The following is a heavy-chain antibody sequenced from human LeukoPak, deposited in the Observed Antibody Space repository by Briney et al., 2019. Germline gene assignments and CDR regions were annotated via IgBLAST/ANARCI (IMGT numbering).Heavy chain of an antibody. CDR2: INPAGDT. V-gene: IGHV3-13*04. CDR1: GFTFSTYD. Sequence: GGSLRLSCAASGFTFSTYDMHWVRQAPGKGLEWVSGINPAGDTYYPGSVKGRFTISREDAKNSFYLQMNSLRAGDKAVYYCARGDCTGGSCSSMDVWGQGTTVTVSS. D-gene: IGHD2-15*01. CDR3: ARGDCTGGSCSSMDV. J-gene: IGHJ6*02.